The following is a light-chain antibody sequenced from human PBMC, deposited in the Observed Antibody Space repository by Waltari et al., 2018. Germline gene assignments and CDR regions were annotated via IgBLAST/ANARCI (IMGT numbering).Light chain of an antibody. CDR1: QSIGSL. Sequence: DIQMTQSPSTLSPSVGDRVTITCRARQSIGSLLAWYPQKPGKAPKLLIYTTSSLESGVPSRFSGSGSGTEFSLTISSLQPDDFATYCCQQYNSYSRTFGQGTKVEIK. J-gene: IGKJ1*01. CDR2: TTS. V-gene: IGKV1-5*03. CDR3: QQYNSYSRT.